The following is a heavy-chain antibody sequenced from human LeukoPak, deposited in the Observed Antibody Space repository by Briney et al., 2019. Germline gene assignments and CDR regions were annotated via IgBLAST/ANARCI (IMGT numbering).Heavy chain of an antibody. CDR1: GYTFSRFY. Sequence: ASVKVTCKASGYTFSRFYLYWLRQAPGQGLEWMGIINPNGNSPRYAQKFQGRVTMTRDTSTSTIYMELTSLRSEDTAVYYCARDYDILNGYYISAYWGQGTLVTVSS. CDR3: ARDYDILNGYYISAY. D-gene: IGHD3-9*01. CDR2: INPNGNSP. J-gene: IGHJ4*02. V-gene: IGHV1-46*01.